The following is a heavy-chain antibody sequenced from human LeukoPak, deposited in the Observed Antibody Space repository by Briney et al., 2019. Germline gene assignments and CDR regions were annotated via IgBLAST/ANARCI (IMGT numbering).Heavy chain of an antibody. V-gene: IGHV3-9*01. J-gene: IGHJ4*02. D-gene: IGHD1-26*01. CDR1: GFTFDDYA. CDR2: ISWNSGSI. CDR3: AEGEVGATPGAFDY. Sequence: GRSLRLSCAASGFTFDDYAVHWVRQAPGKGLEWVSGISWNSGSIGYADSVKGRFTISRDNAKNSLYLQMNSLRAEDTALYYCAEGEVGATPGAFDYWGQGTLVTVSS.